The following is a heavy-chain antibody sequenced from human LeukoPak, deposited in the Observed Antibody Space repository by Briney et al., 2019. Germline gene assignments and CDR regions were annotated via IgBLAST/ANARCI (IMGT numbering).Heavy chain of an antibody. D-gene: IGHD6-19*01. CDR3: ARGGSLGY. CDR2: ISSSGSAI. J-gene: IGHJ4*02. Sequence: GGSLSLSCTASGFTFSSYEMNWVRQAPGKGLEWVSKISSSGSAIYYADSVKGRFTISRDNAKSTLYLQMNSLRAEDTAVYYCARGGSLGYWGQGTLVTVSS. CDR1: GFTFSSYE. V-gene: IGHV3-48*03.